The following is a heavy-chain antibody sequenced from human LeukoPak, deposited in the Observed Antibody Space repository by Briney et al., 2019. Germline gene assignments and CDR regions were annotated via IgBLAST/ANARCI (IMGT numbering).Heavy chain of an antibody. V-gene: IGHV4-34*01. J-gene: IGHJ4*02. CDR3: ARLVGATKAYFDY. CDR2: INHSGST. D-gene: IGHD1-26*01. Sequence: ETLSLTCAVYGGSFSGYYWSWIRQPPGKGLEWIGEINHSGSTNYNPSLKSRVTISVDTSKNQFSLKLSSVTAADTAVYYCARLVGATKAYFDYWGQGTLVTVSS. CDR1: GGSFSGYY.